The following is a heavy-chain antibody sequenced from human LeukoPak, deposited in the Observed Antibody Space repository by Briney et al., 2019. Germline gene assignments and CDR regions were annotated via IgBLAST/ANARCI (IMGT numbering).Heavy chain of an antibody. CDR2: IIPIFGTA. Sequence: ASVKVSCKASGGTFSSYAISWVRQAPGQGLEWMGGIIPIFGTANYAQKFQGRVTITTDESTSTAYMELSSLRSEDTAVYYCGRSFTAAVYNWFDPWGQGTLVTVSS. J-gene: IGHJ5*02. V-gene: IGHV1-69*05. CDR1: GGTFSSYA. CDR3: GRSFTAAVYNWFDP. D-gene: IGHD6-13*01.